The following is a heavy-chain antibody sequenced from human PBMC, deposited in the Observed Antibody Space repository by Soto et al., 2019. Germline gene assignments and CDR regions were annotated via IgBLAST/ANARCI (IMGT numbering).Heavy chain of an antibody. Sequence: EVQLVESGGGWVQPGRSLRLSCAASGFTFDDYAMHWVRQAPGKGLEWVSGISWNSGSIGYAESVKGRFTISRDNAKNSLYLQMSSLRAEDTSLYYCEKFGRGFGRPGAFDIWGQGTMVTVSS. CDR2: ISWNSGSI. V-gene: IGHV3-9*01. J-gene: IGHJ3*02. CDR3: EKFGRGFGRPGAFDI. CDR1: GFTFDDYA. D-gene: IGHD3-10*01.